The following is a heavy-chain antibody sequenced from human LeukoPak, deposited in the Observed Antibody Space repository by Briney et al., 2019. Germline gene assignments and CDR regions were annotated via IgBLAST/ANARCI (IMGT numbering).Heavy chain of an antibody. Sequence: GGSLRLSCAASGFTFSNYAMNWVRQAPGKGLEWVSSISGSGSSTYYADSVRGRFTISRDNSKNTLYLQMNSLRAEDTAVYYCAISPGSITMVRGPESIDYWGQGTLVTVSS. D-gene: IGHD3-10*01. J-gene: IGHJ4*02. CDR3: AISPGSITMVRGPESIDY. CDR2: ISGSGSST. CDR1: GFTFSNYA. V-gene: IGHV3-23*01.